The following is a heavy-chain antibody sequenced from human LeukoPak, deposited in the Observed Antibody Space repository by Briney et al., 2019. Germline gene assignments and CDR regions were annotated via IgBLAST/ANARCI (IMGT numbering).Heavy chain of an antibody. CDR3: AKGPVIGGRLHYYYYMDV. Sequence: GGSLRLSCAASGFTLSSYGMHWVRQAPGKGLEWVAVIWYDGSNKYYADSVKGRFTISRDNSKNTLYLQMNSLRAEDTAVYYCAKGPVIGGRLHYYYYMDVWGKGTTVTVSS. CDR1: GFTLSSYG. V-gene: IGHV3-33*06. J-gene: IGHJ6*03. CDR2: IWYDGSNK. D-gene: IGHD3-22*01.